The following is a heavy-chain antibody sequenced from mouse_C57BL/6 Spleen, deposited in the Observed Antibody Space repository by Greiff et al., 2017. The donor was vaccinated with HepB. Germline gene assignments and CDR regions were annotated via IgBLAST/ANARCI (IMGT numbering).Heavy chain of an antibody. CDR3: ARSSLGATVVARDD. V-gene: IGHV1-55*01. CDR1: GYTFTSYW. Sequence: QVQLQQPGAELVKPGATVKMSCKASGYTFTSYWITWVKQRPGQGLEWIGDIYPGSGSTNYNEKFKSKATLTVDTSSSTAYMQLSSLTSGDSAVYCCARSSLGATVVARDDWGQGTTLTVSS. D-gene: IGHD1-1*01. CDR2: IYPGSGST. J-gene: IGHJ2*01.